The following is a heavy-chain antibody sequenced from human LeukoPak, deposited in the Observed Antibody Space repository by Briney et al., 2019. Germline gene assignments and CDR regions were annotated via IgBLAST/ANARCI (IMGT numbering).Heavy chain of an antibody. CDR1: GYTFTSYD. D-gene: IGHD3-22*01. CDR2: FDPEDGET. J-gene: IGHJ4*02. Sequence: GASVKVSCKASGYTFTSYDINWVRQAPGKGLEWMGGFDPEDGETIYAQKFQGRVTMTEDTSTDTAYMELSSLRSEDTAVYYCATDRYYYDSSGYSYWGQGTLVTVSS. CDR3: ATDRYYYDSSGYSY. V-gene: IGHV1-24*01.